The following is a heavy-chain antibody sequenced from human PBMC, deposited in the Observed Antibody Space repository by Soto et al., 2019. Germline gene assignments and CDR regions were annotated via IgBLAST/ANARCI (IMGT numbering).Heavy chain of an antibody. CDR2: IDWDDDK. D-gene: IGHD3-22*01. Sequence: SGPRCEPTQTLTLTCTFSGFSLSTSGMCVSWIRQPPGKALEWLALIDWDDDKYYSTSLKTRLTISKDTSKNQVVLTMTNMDPVDTATYYCARIRRPTYYYDSSGYRNYYYYGMDVWGQGTTVTVSS. CDR1: GFSLSTSGMC. J-gene: IGHJ6*02. CDR3: ARIRRPTYYYDSSGYRNYYYYGMDV. V-gene: IGHV2-70*01.